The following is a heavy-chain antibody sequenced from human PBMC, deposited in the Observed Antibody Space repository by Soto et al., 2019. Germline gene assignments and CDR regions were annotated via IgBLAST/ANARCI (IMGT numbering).Heavy chain of an antibody. CDR1: GFTFSNYT. Sequence: GGSLRLSCVASGFTFSNYTVSWVRQAPGKGLEWVSIISGSGVYTYYADSVKGRFTISRDNSKNTLYLEMNSLRAEDTAVYYCAKRFSGGNTRGAFDIWGQGTLVTVSS. D-gene: IGHD2-15*01. J-gene: IGHJ3*02. V-gene: IGHV3-23*01. CDR3: AKRFSGGNTRGAFDI. CDR2: ISGSGVYT.